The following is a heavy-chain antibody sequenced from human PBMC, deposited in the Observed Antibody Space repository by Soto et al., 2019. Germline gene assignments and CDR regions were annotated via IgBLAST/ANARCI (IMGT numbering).Heavy chain of an antibody. D-gene: IGHD6-6*01. Sequence: SETLSLTCTGSGGSISSYSWSWIRQPPGKGLEWIGYIYYSGSTNYSPSLQDPVTMSVDKSIRTAYLQWSSLKASDTAMYYCARDGLSSSSSLDYWGQGTLVTVSS. CDR2: IYYSGST. V-gene: IGHV4-59*12. J-gene: IGHJ4*02. CDR3: ARDGLSSSSSLDY. CDR1: GGSISSYS.